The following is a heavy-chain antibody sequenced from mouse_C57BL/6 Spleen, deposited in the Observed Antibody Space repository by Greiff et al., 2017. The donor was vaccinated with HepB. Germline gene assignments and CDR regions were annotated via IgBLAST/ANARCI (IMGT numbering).Heavy chain of an antibody. D-gene: IGHD1-1*01. CDR3: ARSRYYGSMGYAMDY. V-gene: IGHV1-69*01. J-gene: IGHJ4*01. CDR1: GYTFTSYW. Sequence: VQLQQPGAELVMPGASVKLSCKASGYTFTSYWMHWVKQRPGQGLEWIGEIDPSDSYTNYNQKFKGKSTLTVDKSSSTAYMQLSSLTSEDSAVYYCARSRYYGSMGYAMDYWGQGTSVTVSS. CDR2: IDPSDSYT.